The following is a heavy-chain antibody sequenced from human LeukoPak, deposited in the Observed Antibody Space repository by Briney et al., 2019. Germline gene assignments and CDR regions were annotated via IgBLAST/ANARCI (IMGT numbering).Heavy chain of an antibody. CDR3: ASGKTLRGDY. V-gene: IGHV4-38-2*02. CDR1: GYSISNGYY. J-gene: IGHJ4*02. D-gene: IGHD1-26*01. Sequence: SETLSLTCTVAGYSISNGYYWGWIRQPPGKGLEWIGNIYHSGSTYYNPSLKSRVTISVDTSKNQFSLRLSSVTAADTAVYYCASGKTLRGDYWGQGTLVTVSS. CDR2: IYHSGST.